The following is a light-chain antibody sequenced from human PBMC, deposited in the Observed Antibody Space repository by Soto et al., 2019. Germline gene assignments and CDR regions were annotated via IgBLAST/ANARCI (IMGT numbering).Light chain of an antibody. CDR2: DAY. Sequence: VVLTQSPVTLSLSPWERATLSCRASQSFRGLLAWYQQKPGQAPRLLIYDAYNRATGIPPRVSGSGSGTDFTLTISSLEPEDSAVYYCQQRHMWPITFGQGTRLEIK. V-gene: IGKV3-11*01. CDR3: QQRHMWPIT. J-gene: IGKJ5*01. CDR1: QSFRGL.